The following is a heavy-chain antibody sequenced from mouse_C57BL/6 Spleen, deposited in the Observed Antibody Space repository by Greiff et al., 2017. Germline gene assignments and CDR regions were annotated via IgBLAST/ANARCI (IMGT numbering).Heavy chain of an antibody. CDR3: ARRDYSNYLYAMDY. Sequence: QVHVKQPGAELVKPGASVKLSCKASGYTFTSYWMHWVKQRPGRGLEWIGRIDPNSGGTKYNEKFKSKATLTVDKPSSTAYMQLSSLTSEDSAVYYCARRDYSNYLYAMDYWGQGTSVTVSS. V-gene: IGHV1-72*01. J-gene: IGHJ4*01. CDR1: GYTFTSYW. D-gene: IGHD2-5*01. CDR2: IDPNSGGT.